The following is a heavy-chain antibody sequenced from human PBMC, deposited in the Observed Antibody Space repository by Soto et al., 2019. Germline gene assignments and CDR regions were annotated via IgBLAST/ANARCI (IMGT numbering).Heavy chain of an antibody. Sequence: QVQLQQWGAGLLKPSETLSLTCAVYGGSFSSYSWTWIRQSPGKGLGGIGQITHSASTNYNPFLKSRVAISLLSSKIHFSLELSSVTAADTAVYYCARGLFSENSYSGGWYDFDSWGHATLVTVSS. CDR1: GGSFSSYS. CDR2: ITHSAST. D-gene: IGHD1-26*01. J-gene: IGHJ4*01. V-gene: IGHV4-34*01. CDR3: ARGLFSENSYSGGWYDFDS.